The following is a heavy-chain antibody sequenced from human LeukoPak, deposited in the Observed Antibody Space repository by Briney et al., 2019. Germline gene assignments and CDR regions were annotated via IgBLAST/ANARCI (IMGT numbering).Heavy chain of an antibody. CDR1: GFTFSSYG. CDR2: IASSSGPM. V-gene: IGHV3-48*01. CDR3: ARNFET. Sequence: PGGSLRLSCAASGFTFSSYGMHWVRQAPGKGLEWVSYIASSSGPMYYADSVKGRFTISRDNANNSLYLQMNSLRAEDTAIYYCARNFETWGQGTLVTVSS. J-gene: IGHJ5*02.